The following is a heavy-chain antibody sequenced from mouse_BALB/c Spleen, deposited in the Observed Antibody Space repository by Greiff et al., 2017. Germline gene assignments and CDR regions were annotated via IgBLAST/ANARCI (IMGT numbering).Heavy chain of an antibody. J-gene: IGHJ4*01. Sequence: EVKVVESGGGLVQPGGSRKLSCAASGFTFSSFGMHWVRQAPEKGLEWVAYISSGSSTIYYADTVKGRFTISRDNPKNTLFLQMTSLRSEDTAMYYCARDYYGSYAMDYWGQGTSVTVSS. CDR1: GFTFSSFG. CDR2: ISSGSSTI. V-gene: IGHV5-17*02. CDR3: ARDYYGSYAMDY. D-gene: IGHD1-2*01.